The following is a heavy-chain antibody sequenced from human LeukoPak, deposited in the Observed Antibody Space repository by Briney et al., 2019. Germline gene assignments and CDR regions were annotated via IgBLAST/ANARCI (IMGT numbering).Heavy chain of an antibody. V-gene: IGHV4-59*08. Sequence: KPSETLSLTCIVSGGSISSYYWSWIRQPPGKGLEWIGYNNYNGITNYNPSLKSRVTISVDTSKNQFSLKLTSVTAADTAIYYCARQGNWNLDYWGQGTLVTVSS. CDR3: ARQGNWNLDY. CDR2: NNYNGIT. CDR1: GGSISSYY. J-gene: IGHJ4*02. D-gene: IGHD1-1*01.